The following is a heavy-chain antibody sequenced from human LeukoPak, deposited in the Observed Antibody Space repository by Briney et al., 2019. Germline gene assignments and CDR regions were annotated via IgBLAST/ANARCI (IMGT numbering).Heavy chain of an antibody. Sequence: QPGGSLRLSCAASGFTVSSNYMSWVRQAPGKGPVWVSAISSSGSNTYYADSVKGRFTISRDNSKNTLYLQMRSLRAEDTALYYCAKDLSNWNYRGGDSWGQGTLVTVSS. CDR1: GFTVSSNY. CDR2: ISSSGSNT. CDR3: AKDLSNWNYRGGDS. D-gene: IGHD1-7*01. J-gene: IGHJ4*02. V-gene: IGHV3-23*01.